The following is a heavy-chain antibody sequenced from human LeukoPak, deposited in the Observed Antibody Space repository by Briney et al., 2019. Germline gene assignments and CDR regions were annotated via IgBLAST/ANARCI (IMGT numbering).Heavy chain of an antibody. D-gene: IGHD5-12*01. CDR1: GGSINSYY. J-gene: IGHJ4*02. CDR3: ARDSGYSGYDKAYYYFDY. Sequence: PSETLSLTCTVSGGSINSYYWSWIRQPPGKGLECIGYIHYTGSTNYNPSLKSRVTISVDTSKNQFSLKLSSVTAADTAVYYCARDSGYSGYDKAYYYFDYWGQGTLVTVSS. V-gene: IGHV4-59*12. CDR2: IHYTGST.